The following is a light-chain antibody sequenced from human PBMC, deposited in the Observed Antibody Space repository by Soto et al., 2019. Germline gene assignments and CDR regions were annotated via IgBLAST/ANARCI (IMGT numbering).Light chain of an antibody. CDR2: LGS. Sequence: DIVMTQSPLSLPVTPGKPASISCRSSQSLLHSNGYNYLDWYLQKPGQSPQLLISLGSNRASGVPDRFSGSGSGTDFTLKISSVEAEDVGVYYCMQALQTPFTFGPGTKVDIK. CDR1: QSLLHSNGYNY. J-gene: IGKJ3*01. V-gene: IGKV2-28*01. CDR3: MQALQTPFT.